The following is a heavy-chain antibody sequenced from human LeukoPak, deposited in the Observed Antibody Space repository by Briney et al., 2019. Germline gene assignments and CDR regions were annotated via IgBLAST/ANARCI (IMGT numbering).Heavy chain of an antibody. J-gene: IGHJ4*02. CDR3: ARGSSRAPYFDY. Sequence: PGGSLRLSCAASGFTVSNNYMSWVRQAPGKGLEWVSFIFSGGSTYYADPVKGRFTISRDNSKNTLYLQMNSLRAEDTAVYYCARGSSRAPYFDYWGQGTLVTVSS. CDR2: IFSGGST. D-gene: IGHD6-13*01. V-gene: IGHV3-53*01. CDR1: GFTVSNNY.